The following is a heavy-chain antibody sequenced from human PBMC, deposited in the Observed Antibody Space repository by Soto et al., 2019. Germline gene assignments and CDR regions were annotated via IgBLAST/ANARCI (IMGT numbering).Heavy chain of an antibody. V-gene: IGHV3-23*01. CDR1: GFTFSSYA. CDR2: ISGSGGST. CDR3: AKDPGRGNIVATIGDY. Sequence: HPGGSLRLSCAASGFTFSSYAMSWVRQAPGKGLEWVSAISGSGGSTYYADSVKGRFTISRDNSKNTLYLQMNSLRAEDTAVYYCAKDPGRGNIVATIGDYWGQGTLVTVSS. D-gene: IGHD5-12*01. J-gene: IGHJ4*02.